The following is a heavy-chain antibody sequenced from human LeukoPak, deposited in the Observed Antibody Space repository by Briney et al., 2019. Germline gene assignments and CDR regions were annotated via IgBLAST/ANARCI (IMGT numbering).Heavy chain of an antibody. J-gene: IGHJ5*02. CDR2: IYTSGST. Sequence: SETLSLTCTVSGGSISSGSCYWSWIRQPAGKGLEWIGRIYTSGSTNYNPSLKSRVTISVDTSKNQFSLKLSSVTAADTAVYCCARGPYSSSWYGWFDPWGQGTLVTVSS. CDR3: ARGPYSSSWYGWFDP. D-gene: IGHD6-13*01. CDR1: GGSISSGSCY. V-gene: IGHV4-61*02.